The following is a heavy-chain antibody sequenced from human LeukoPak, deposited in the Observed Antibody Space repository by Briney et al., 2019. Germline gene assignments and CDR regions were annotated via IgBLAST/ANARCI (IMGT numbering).Heavy chain of an antibody. V-gene: IGHV3-30*04. CDR3: ARDPAHHYYDFWSGRDYYYGMDV. CDR1: GFTFSSYA. CDR2: ISYDGSNK. D-gene: IGHD3-3*01. J-gene: IGHJ6*02. Sequence: PGGSLRLSCAASGFTFSSYAMHWVRQAPGKGLEWVAVISYDGSNKYYADSVKGRFTISRDNSKNTLYLQMNSLRAEDTAVHYCARDPAHHYYDFWSGRDYYYGMDVWGQGTTVTVSS.